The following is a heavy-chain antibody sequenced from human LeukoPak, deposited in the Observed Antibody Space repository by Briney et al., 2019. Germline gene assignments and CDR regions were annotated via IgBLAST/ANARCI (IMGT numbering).Heavy chain of an antibody. Sequence: GGSLRLSCAAPGFTFTSYGMRWVRQAPGKGRGWVAFIRFDGSNKYYADSVKGRFTIYRDNSKNTLYLQMNSLRAEDTAVYYCAKDLYCSSTSCPPDAFDIWGQGTMVTVSS. J-gene: IGHJ3*02. CDR3: AKDLYCSSTSCPPDAFDI. CDR1: GFTFTSYG. CDR2: IRFDGSNK. V-gene: IGHV3-30*02. D-gene: IGHD2-2*01.